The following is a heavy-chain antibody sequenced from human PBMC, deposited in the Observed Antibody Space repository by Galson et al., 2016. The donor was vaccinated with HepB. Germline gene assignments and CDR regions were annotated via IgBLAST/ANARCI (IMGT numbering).Heavy chain of an antibody. V-gene: IGHV3-53*01. CDR1: GITFSDHY. D-gene: IGHD2-8*01. CDR2: INSGGTT. CDR3: AKEVPNSFDP. J-gene: IGHJ5*02. Sequence: LRLSCAASGITFSDHYIDWVRQAPGKGLEWVSAINSGGTTFYADSVTGRSTISRDNSKNTLYLQMNSLRAEDTAVYYCAKEVPNSFDPWGQGTLVTVSS.